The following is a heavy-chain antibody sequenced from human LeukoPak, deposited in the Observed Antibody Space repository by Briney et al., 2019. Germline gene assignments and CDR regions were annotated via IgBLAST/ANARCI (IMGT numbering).Heavy chain of an antibody. Sequence: SETLSLTCTVSGDSINSGSYYWSWIRQPAGKGLEWIGRIYIKGTTSYNPSLKSRVTISGDTSKNQFSLKLSSVTAADTAVYYCARGYWFYFDYWGQGTLVTVSS. D-gene: IGHD2-8*02. CDR2: IYIKGTT. V-gene: IGHV4-61*02. CDR1: GDSINSGSYY. CDR3: ARGYWFYFDY. J-gene: IGHJ4*02.